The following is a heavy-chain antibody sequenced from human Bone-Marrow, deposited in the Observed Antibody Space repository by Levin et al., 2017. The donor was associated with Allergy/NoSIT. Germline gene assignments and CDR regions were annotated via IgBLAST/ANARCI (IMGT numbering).Heavy chain of an antibody. Sequence: SCAISGDSVSGNSAAWNWIRQSPSRGLEWLGRTYYRSKWYTDYAVSVKSRITINADTSKNQFSLQLKSVAAEDTAVYYCARTTVHFELLFANAFDYWGQGILVTVSS. CDR1: GDSVSGNSAA. CDR2: TYYRSKWYT. D-gene: IGHD1-1*01. V-gene: IGHV6-1*01. CDR3: ARTTVHFELLFANAFDY. J-gene: IGHJ4*02.